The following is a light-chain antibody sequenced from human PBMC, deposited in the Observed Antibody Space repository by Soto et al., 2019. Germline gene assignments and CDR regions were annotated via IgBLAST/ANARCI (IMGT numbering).Light chain of an antibody. J-gene: IGKJ5*01. CDR3: QQRSNWPPIT. CDR2: DAS. Sequence: EIVLTQSPATLSLSPGERATLSCRASQSVSSYLAWYQQKPGQAPRLLIYDASNRATGIPARFSGSGSGTDFTLTISSLEPEYFAVYYCQQRSNWPPITFGKGTRLEIK. V-gene: IGKV3-11*01. CDR1: QSVSSY.